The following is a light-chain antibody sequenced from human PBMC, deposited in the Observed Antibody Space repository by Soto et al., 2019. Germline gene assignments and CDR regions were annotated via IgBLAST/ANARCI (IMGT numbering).Light chain of an antibody. J-gene: IGLJ1*01. CDR1: SSDVGAYNY. CDR2: DVI. V-gene: IGLV2-14*01. Sequence: QSALTQPASVSGSPGQSITISCTGTSSDVGAYNYVSWFQQYPGKAPKLMIYDVINRPSGVSNRFSGSKSGNTASLTISGLQAEDEADYYCCSYTSSSTYVFGTGTKLTVL. CDR3: CSYTSSSTYV.